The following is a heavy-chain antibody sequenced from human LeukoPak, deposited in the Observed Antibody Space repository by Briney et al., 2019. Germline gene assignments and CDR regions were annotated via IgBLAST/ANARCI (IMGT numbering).Heavy chain of an antibody. CDR1: GGTFSSYA. J-gene: IGHJ4*02. D-gene: IGHD5-18*01. CDR2: IIPIFGTA. CDR3: ARSDTAMVTAFDY. V-gene: IGHV1-69*05. Sequence: GASVKVSCKASGGTFSSYAISLVRQAPGQGLEWMGGIIPIFGTANYAQKFQGRVTITTDESTSTAYMELSSLRSEDTAVYYCARSDTAMVTAFDYWGQGTLVTVSS.